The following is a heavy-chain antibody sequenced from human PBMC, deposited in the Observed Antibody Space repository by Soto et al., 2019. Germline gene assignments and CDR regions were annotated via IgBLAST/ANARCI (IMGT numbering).Heavy chain of an antibody. J-gene: IGHJ3*02. CDR3: ALPYYYDSSDDAFDI. CDR2: ISAYNGNT. CDR1: GYTFTSYG. V-gene: IGHV1-18*01. D-gene: IGHD3-22*01. Sequence: QVQLVQSGAEVKKPGASVKVSCKASGYTFTSYGISWVRQAPGQGLEWMGWISAYNGNTNYAQKLHGRVTMTTDTSTSTAYMELRSLRSDDTAVYYCALPYYYDSSDDAFDIWGQGTMVTVSS.